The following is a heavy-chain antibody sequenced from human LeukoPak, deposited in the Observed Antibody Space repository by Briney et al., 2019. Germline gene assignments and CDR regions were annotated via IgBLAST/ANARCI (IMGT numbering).Heavy chain of an antibody. Sequence: SETLSLTCTVSGGYISSYYWSWIRQPPGKGLEWIGYIFNSGSTNYNPSLKSRVTISVDTSKNQFSLKLSSVTAADTAVYFCALGDCSSTSCYVFDYWGEGTLVTVSS. V-gene: IGHV4-59*01. CDR2: IFNSGST. CDR1: GGYISSYY. CDR3: ALGDCSSTSCYVFDY. J-gene: IGHJ4*02. D-gene: IGHD2-2*01.